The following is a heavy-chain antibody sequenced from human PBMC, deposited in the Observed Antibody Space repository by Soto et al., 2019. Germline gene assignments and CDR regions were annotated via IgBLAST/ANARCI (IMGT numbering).Heavy chain of an antibody. V-gene: IGHV1-69*08. CDR1: GGTFSSYT. Sequence: QVQLVQSGAEVKKPGSSVKVSCKASGGTFSSYTISWVRQAPGKGLEWMGRIILILGIANYAQKFQGRVTITADKSTSTAYMELSSLRSEDTAVYYCARDGRDSSGYYYGWFDPWGQGTLVTVSS. D-gene: IGHD3-22*01. J-gene: IGHJ5*02. CDR2: IILILGIA. CDR3: ARDGRDSSGYYYGWFDP.